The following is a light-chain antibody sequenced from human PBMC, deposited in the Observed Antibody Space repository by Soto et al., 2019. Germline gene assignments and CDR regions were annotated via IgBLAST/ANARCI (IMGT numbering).Light chain of an antibody. V-gene: IGKV3-11*01. CDR1: QSVSSY. CDR3: QQRSNWPST. Sequence: EIVLTQSPATLSLSPGERAALSCRASQSVSSYLAWYQQKPGQAPRLLIYEASKRATGIPARFSGSGSGTDFTLTISSLAPEAFAVYFGQQRSNWPSTFCGGTKVEI. CDR2: EAS. J-gene: IGKJ4*02.